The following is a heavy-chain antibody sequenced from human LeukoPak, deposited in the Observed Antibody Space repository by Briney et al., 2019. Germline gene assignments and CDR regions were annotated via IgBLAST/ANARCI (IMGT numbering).Heavy chain of an antibody. CDR2: VYYSGST. CDR3: PSHYPLSDPLYGMDV. J-gene: IGHJ6*02. CDR1: GGSISSGDYY. V-gene: IGHV4-30-4*01. D-gene: IGHD1-26*01. Sequence: SETLSLTCTVSGGSISSGDYYWSWIRQPPGKGLEWIGCVYYSGSTYYSPSLKSRVTISVDTSKNQFSLKLSSVTAADTDVYYCPSHYPLSDPLYGMDVWGQGTTVTVSS.